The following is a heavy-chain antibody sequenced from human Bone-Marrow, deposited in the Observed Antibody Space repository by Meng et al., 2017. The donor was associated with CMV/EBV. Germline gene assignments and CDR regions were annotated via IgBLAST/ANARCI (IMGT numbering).Heavy chain of an antibody. CDR1: GFTFSNAW. D-gene: IGHD6-13*01. CDR2: IKSKTDGGTT. V-gene: IGHV3-15*01. J-gene: IGHJ6*02. Sequence: GESLKISCAASGFTFSNAWMSWVRQAPGKGLEWVGRIKSKTDGGTTDYAAPVKARFTISRDDSKTTLYLQMNSLKTEDTAVYYCTTDLRYSSSWFPYYYGMAVWGPGTTVTVSS. CDR3: TTDLRYSSSWFPYYYGMAV.